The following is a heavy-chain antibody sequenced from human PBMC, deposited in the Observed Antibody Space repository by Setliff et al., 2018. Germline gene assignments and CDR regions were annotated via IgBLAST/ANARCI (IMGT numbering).Heavy chain of an antibody. Sequence: NPSETLSLTCNVSGVSISSYYWSWIRQPPGKGLESIGYIQKSGSTNYNPSLMSRVSISVDTSKNQFSLKLRSVTAADTAVYYCARLSWNGLRYYGLDVWGQGTTAPSP. CDR3: ARLSWNGLRYYGLDV. D-gene: IGHD3-3*01. CDR2: IQKSGST. V-gene: IGHV4-59*01. CDR1: GVSISSYY. J-gene: IGHJ6*02.